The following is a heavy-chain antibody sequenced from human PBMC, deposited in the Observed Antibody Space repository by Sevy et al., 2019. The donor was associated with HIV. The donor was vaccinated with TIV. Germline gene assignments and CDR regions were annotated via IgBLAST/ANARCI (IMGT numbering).Heavy chain of an antibody. CDR3: ASNRNRLTGWCSGWLDAFDI. CDR2: IYYSGST. J-gene: IGHJ3*02. CDR1: GGSISSSSYY. D-gene: IGHD6-19*01. Sequence: SETLSLTCTVSGGSISSSSYYWGWIRQPPGKGLEWIGSIYYSGSTYYNPSLKSRVTISVDTSKNQFSLMLSSVTAADTAVYYCASNRNRLTGWCSGWLDAFDIWGQGTMVTVSS. V-gene: IGHV4-39*01.